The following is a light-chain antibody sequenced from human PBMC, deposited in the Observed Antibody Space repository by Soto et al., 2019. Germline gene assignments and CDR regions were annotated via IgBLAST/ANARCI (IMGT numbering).Light chain of an antibody. CDR1: SSNIGAGYD. V-gene: IGLV1-40*01. CDR3: QSYDSSLRGWV. J-gene: IGLJ3*02. Sequence: QSVLTQPPSVSGAPGQRVTISCTGSSSNIGAGYDVHWYQQLPGTAPKLLIYGNSNRPSGVPDRFSGSKSRTSASLAITGLQAEDEADYYCQSYDSSLRGWVFGGGTKLTLL. CDR2: GNS.